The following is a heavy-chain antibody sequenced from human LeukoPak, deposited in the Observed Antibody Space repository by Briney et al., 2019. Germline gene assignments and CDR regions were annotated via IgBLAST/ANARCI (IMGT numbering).Heavy chain of an antibody. CDR2: MNPNSGNT. CDR3: ARGRGSGHKENWFDP. J-gene: IGHJ5*02. V-gene: IGHV1-8*01. D-gene: IGHD6-19*01. CDR1: GYTFTTYV. Sequence: ASVKVSCKSSGYTFTTYVINWVRQATGQGLEWMGWMNPNSGNTGYAQKFQGRVTMTRNTSISTAYMELSSPRSEDTAVYYCARGRGSGHKENWFDPWGQGTLVTVSS.